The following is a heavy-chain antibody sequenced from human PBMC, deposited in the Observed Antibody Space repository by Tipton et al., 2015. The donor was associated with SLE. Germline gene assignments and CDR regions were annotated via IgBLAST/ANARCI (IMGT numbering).Heavy chain of an antibody. CDR3: ARVRVGATDDAFDI. V-gene: IGHV3-48*03. D-gene: IGHD1-26*01. J-gene: IGHJ3*02. Sequence: SLRLSCAASGFTFSSYEMNWVRQAPGKGLEWVSYISSSGSTIYYADSVKGRFTISRDNAKNSLYLQMNSLRAEDTAVYYCARVRVGATDDAFDIWGQGTMVTVSS. CDR2: ISSSGSTI. CDR1: GFTFSSYE.